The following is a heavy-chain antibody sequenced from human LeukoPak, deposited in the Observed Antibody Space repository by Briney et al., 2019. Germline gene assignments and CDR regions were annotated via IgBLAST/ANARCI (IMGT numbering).Heavy chain of an antibody. Sequence: ASVKISCKASGYTFRGNYIHGLRQAPGQGLEWMGWIDANSGDTKSAQKFQGRVIMSRDPSISTAYMDLSSLSPDDAAVYYCARDPSSVTLYFFDYWGQGTLVTVSS. V-gene: IGHV1-2*02. D-gene: IGHD4-11*01. J-gene: IGHJ4*02. CDR2: IDANSGDT. CDR3: ARDPSSVTLYFFDY. CDR1: GYTFRGNY.